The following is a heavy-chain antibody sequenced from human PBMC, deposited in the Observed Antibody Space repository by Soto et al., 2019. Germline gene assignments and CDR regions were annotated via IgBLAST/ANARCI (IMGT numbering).Heavy chain of an antibody. CDR1: GFTFSSYG. V-gene: IGHV3-30*18. Sequence: QVQLVESGGGVVQPGRSLRLSCAASGFTFSSYGMHWVRQAPGKGLEWVAVISYDGSNKYDADSVKGRFTISRDNSKNTLYLQMNSRRAEDTAVYYCAKGPGARYCRGCSCFSSPPFDYWGQGTLVTVSS. D-gene: IGHD2-15*01. J-gene: IGHJ4*02. CDR2: ISYDGSNK. CDR3: AKGPGARYCRGCSCFSSPPFDY.